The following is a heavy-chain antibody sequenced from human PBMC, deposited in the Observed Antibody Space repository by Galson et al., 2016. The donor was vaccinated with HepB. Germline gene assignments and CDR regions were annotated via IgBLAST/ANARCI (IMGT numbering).Heavy chain of an antibody. CDR2: IKRDGSEK. D-gene: IGHD3-10*01. J-gene: IGHJ4*02. Sequence: SLRLSCAASGFTFSNYWMSWVRQAPGKGLEWVANIKRDGSEKYYVDSVKGRFTISRDNAKNSLYLQMNSLRAEDTAVYYCARDRLWFGEPSDHWGQGTLVTVSS. CDR3: ARDRLWFGEPSDH. V-gene: IGHV3-7*04. CDR1: GFTFSNYW.